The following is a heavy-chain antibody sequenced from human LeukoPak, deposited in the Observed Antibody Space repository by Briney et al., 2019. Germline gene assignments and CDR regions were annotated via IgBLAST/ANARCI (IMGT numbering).Heavy chain of an antibody. CDR1: GYTFTGYY. D-gene: IGHD3-22*01. Sequence: GASVKVSCKASGYTFTGYYMHWVRQAPGQGLEWMRWINPNSGGTNYAQKFHGRVTMTRDTSISTAYMELSRLRSDDTAVYYCARGDSPIFTMVVVVTENHFDYWGQGTLVTVSS. J-gene: IGHJ4*02. CDR3: ARGDSPIFTMVVVVTENHFDY. V-gene: IGHV1-2*02. CDR2: INPNSGGT.